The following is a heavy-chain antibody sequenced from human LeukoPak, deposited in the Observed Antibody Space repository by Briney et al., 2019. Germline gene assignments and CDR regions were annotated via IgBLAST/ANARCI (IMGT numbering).Heavy chain of an antibody. J-gene: IGHJ4*02. D-gene: IGHD2-15*01. V-gene: IGHV4-38-2*01. CDR3: ARASGELRIDY. Sequence: SETLSLTCAVSGYSISSGYYWGWIRQPPGKGLEWIGSIYHSGSTYYNPSLKSRVTISVDTSKNQFSLKPSSVTAADTAVYYCARASGELRIDYWGQGTLVTVSS. CDR2: IYHSGST. CDR1: GYSISSGYY.